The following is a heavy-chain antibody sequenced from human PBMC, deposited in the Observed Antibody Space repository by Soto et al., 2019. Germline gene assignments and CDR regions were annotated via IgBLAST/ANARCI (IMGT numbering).Heavy chain of an antibody. CDR2: INPNSGGT. Sequence: ASVKVSCKASGYTFTGYYMHWVRQAPGQGLEWMGWINPNSGGTNYAQKFQGWVTMTRDTSISTAYMELSRLRSDDTAVYYCARGAGYVFWGGADDAFVIGGQGKMVTVS. V-gene: IGHV1-2*04. CDR3: ARGAGYVFWGGADDAFVI. D-gene: IGHD3-3*01. CDR1: GYTFTGYY. J-gene: IGHJ3*02.